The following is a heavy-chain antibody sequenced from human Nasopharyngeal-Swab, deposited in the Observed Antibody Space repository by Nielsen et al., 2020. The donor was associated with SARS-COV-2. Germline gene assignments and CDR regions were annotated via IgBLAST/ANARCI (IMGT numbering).Heavy chain of an antibody. CDR3: ARRAHGDGDNV. D-gene: IGHD5-24*01. J-gene: IGHJ4*02. Sequence: GVSLKISCKGSGYSFTSYWIGWVRQMPGKGLEWMGTIYPGDSDTRYSPSFQGQVTISADKSISSAYLQWSSLKASDTAMYYGARRAHGDGDNVWGQGTLVTVSS. V-gene: IGHV5-51*01. CDR2: IYPGDSDT. CDR1: GYSFTSYW.